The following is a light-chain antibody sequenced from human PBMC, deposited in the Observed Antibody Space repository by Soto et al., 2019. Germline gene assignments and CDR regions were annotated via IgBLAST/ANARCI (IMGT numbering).Light chain of an antibody. CDR3: QHYGSALFT. V-gene: IGKV3-20*01. CDR1: QSFSSSY. J-gene: IGKJ3*01. Sequence: EIVLTQSPGTLSLSPGERATLSCRASQSFSSSYLAWYQQKPGQAPRLLIYGASSRATGIPDRFSGSGSGKDFTLTISSLEPDDCAVYYCQHYGSALFTFGPGTKVDVK. CDR2: GAS.